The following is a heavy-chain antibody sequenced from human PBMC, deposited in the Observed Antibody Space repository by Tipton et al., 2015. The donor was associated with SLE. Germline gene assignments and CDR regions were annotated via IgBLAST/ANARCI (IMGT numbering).Heavy chain of an antibody. J-gene: IGHJ6*02. CDR1: GFTFSSYS. Sequence: SLRLSCAASGFTFSSYSMNWVRQAPGKGLEWVSYINSSSSTIYYADSVKGRFTISRDNAKNSLYLQMNSLRAEDTAVYYCARDLVRGVPLPFYYGMDVWGQGTTVTVSS. CDR2: INSSSSTI. V-gene: IGHV3-48*01. CDR3: ARDLVRGVPLPFYYGMDV. D-gene: IGHD3-10*01.